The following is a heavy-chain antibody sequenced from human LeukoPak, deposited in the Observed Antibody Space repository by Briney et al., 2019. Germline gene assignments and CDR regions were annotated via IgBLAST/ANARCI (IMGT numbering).Heavy chain of an antibody. V-gene: IGHV1-69*05. CDR1: GGTFSSYA. CDR2: IIPIFGTA. CDR3: ARYGNGEWLAHYAFDV. Sequence: ASVKVSCKASGGTFSSYAINWVRQAPGQGLEWMGGIIPIFGTANYAQKFQGRVTITTDESTSTAYMELSSLRSEDTAVYYCARYGNGEWLAHYAFDVWGQGTMVTVSS. D-gene: IGHD6-19*01. J-gene: IGHJ3*01.